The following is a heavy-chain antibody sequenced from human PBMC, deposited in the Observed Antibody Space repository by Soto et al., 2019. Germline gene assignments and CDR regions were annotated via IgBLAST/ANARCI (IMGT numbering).Heavy chain of an antibody. Sequence: QGQLVQSGPEVKKPGASVKVSCKTSGYTFSRYGISWVRQAPGQGLEWMGWISGYNGDTHYAQKVQGRVTMTIDTSTYTAYMELRSLTSDDTAIYYCAKNGQPPYYYYSMDVWGQGTTVTVSS. D-gene: IGHD2-8*01. CDR2: ISGYNGDT. J-gene: IGHJ6*02. CDR1: GYTFSRYG. CDR3: AKNGQPPYYYYSMDV. V-gene: IGHV1-18*01.